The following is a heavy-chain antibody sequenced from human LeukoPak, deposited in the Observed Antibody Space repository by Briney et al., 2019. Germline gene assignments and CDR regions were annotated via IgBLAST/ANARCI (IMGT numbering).Heavy chain of an antibody. CDR1: GSIFTSYW. J-gene: IGHJ4*02. D-gene: IGHD2-15*01. Sequence: GASLEISCKGSGSIFTSYWIGWVRQLPGKGLEWMGIIYPGDSDTRYSPSFQGQVTISAHKSISTAYLQWSSLKASDAAMYYCARRDGYCSGGSCYLFDYWGQGTLVTVSS. V-gene: IGHV5-51*01. CDR3: ARRDGYCSGGSCYLFDY. CDR2: IYPGDSDT.